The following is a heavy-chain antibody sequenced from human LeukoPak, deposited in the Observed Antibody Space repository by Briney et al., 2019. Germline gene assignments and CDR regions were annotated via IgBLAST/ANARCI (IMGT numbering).Heavy chain of an antibody. CDR2: ISWNSGSI. D-gene: IGHD1-26*01. CDR1: GFTFDDYA. V-gene: IGHV3-9*01. J-gene: IGHJ3*02. Sequence: GRSLRLSCAASGFTFDDYAMHWVRQAPGKGLEWVSGISWNSGSIGYADSVKGRFTISRDNAKNSLYVQMNSLRAEDTALYYCAKDTEWELLVGAFDIWGQGTMVTVSS. CDR3: AKDTEWELLVGAFDI.